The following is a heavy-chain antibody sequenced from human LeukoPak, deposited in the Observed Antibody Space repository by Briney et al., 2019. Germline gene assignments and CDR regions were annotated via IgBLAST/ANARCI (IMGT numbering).Heavy chain of an antibody. Sequence: GGSLRLSCAASGFTFSSYWMSWVRQAPGKGLEWVANIKQDGSEKYYVDSVKGRFTISRDNAKNSLYLQMNSLRAEDTAVYYCARVRIQLWFPFDYWGQGTLVTVSS. CDR1: GFTFSSYW. CDR2: IKQDGSEK. J-gene: IGHJ4*02. D-gene: IGHD5-18*01. CDR3: ARVRIQLWFPFDY. V-gene: IGHV3-7*01.